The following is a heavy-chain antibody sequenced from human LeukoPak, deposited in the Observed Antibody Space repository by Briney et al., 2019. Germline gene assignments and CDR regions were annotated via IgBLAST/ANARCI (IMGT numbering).Heavy chain of an antibody. CDR2: ISSSGSTI. V-gene: IGHV3-11*04. CDR3: ARATPRGPIAAAGTGVEYFQH. Sequence: GGSLRLSCAASGFTFSDYYTSWIRQAPGQGLESVSYISSSGSTIYYADSVKGRCTISRDKAKNSLYLQMNSLRAEDTAVYYCARATPRGPIAAAGTGVEYFQHWGQGTLVTVSS. D-gene: IGHD6-13*01. CDR1: GFTFSDYY. J-gene: IGHJ1*01.